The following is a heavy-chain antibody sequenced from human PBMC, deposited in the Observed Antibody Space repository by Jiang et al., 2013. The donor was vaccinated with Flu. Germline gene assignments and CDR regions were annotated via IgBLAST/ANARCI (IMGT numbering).Heavy chain of an antibody. CDR3: ARDLRGQWGALDY. V-gene: IGHV1-3*01. Sequence: ITRDTSASTAYMELSSLRSEDTAVYYCARDLRGQWGALDYWGQGTLVTVSS. D-gene: IGHD6-19*01. J-gene: IGHJ4*02.